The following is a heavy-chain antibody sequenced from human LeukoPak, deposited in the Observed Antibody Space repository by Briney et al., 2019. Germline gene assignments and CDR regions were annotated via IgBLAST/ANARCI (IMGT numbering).Heavy chain of an antibody. CDR3: ARAKDPNRWLQVGQGGEYYFDY. V-gene: IGHV4-59*06. CDR1: GGSISSYY. J-gene: IGHJ4*02. Sequence: SETLSLTCTVSGGSISSYYWSWIRQHPGKGLEWIGYIYYSGSTYYNPSLKSRVTISVDTSKNQFSLKLSSVTAADTAVYYCARAKDPNRWLQVGQGGEYYFDYWGQGTLVTVSS. D-gene: IGHD5-24*01. CDR2: IYYSGST.